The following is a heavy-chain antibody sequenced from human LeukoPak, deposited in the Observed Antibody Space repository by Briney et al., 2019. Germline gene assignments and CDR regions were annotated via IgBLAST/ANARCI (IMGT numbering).Heavy chain of an antibody. CDR1: GASIRSGDYY. Sequence: PSETLSLTCTVSGASIRSGDYYWSWIHQPPGKGLEWIGYIYDSGSTYYNPSLKSRITISVDTSENRFSPKLSSVTATDTAVYYCARDCSGGSCYGAFDIWGQGTMVTVSS. V-gene: IGHV4-30-4*01. J-gene: IGHJ3*02. D-gene: IGHD2-15*01. CDR3: ARDCSGGSCYGAFDI. CDR2: IYDSGST.